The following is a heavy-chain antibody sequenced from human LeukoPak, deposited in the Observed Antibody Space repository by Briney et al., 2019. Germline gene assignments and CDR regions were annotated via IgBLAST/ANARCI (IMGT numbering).Heavy chain of an antibody. Sequence: ASVKVSCKASGYAFTSYDINWVRQATGQGLEWMGWMNPNSGNTGYAQKFQGRVTMTRNTSISTAYMELSSLRSEDTAVYYCARSGGGGEVRGVIDYYYYGMDVWGQGTTVTVSS. CDR3: ARSGGGGEVRGVIDYYYYGMDV. CDR1: GYAFTSYD. CDR2: MNPNSGNT. V-gene: IGHV1-8*01. J-gene: IGHJ6*02. D-gene: IGHD3-10*01.